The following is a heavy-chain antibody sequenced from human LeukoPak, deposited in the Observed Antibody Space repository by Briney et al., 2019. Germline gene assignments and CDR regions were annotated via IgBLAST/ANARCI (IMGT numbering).Heavy chain of an antibody. D-gene: IGHD1-26*01. CDR2: INSDGSST. V-gene: IGHV3-74*01. CDR1: GFTFSSYW. Sequence: PGGSLRLSCAASGFTFSSYWMHWVRQAPGKGLVWVSRINSDGSSTSYADSVKGRFTISRDNAKNTLYLQMNSLRAEDTAVYYCARGSGSYYMDVWGKGTTVTVSS. J-gene: IGHJ6*03. CDR3: ARGSGSYYMDV.